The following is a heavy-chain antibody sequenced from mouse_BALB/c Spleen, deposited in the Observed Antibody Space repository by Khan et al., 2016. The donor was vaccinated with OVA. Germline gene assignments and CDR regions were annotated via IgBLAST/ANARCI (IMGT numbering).Heavy chain of an antibody. V-gene: IGHV1-77*01. CDR1: GYTFTDYI. D-gene: IGHD1-1*01. Sequence: QVQLQQSVPELVNPGASLKVSCKASGYTFTDYIIGWVKQSTRQGLEWIGDIFPGSGTPYYNEKFKDKATLTADKSSNTAYMQLISLTSEDSAVXFCARGRYSVFAYWGQGTLVTVSA. CDR3: ARGRYSVFAY. J-gene: IGHJ3*01. CDR2: IFPGSGTP.